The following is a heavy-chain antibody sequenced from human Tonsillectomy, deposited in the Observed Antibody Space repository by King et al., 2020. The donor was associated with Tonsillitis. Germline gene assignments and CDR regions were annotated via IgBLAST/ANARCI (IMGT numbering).Heavy chain of an antibody. CDR1: GFTFSSYE. CDR2: ISSSGSTI. D-gene: IGHD2-21*01. Sequence: VQLVESGGGLVQPGGSLRLSCAASGFTFSSYEMNWVRQAPGKGLEWVSYISSSGSTIYYADSVKGRFTISRDNAKNSLYLQMNSLRAEDTAVYYCAKIQSNSILWSYYMDVWGNGTTVTVSS. J-gene: IGHJ6*03. V-gene: IGHV3-48*03. CDR3: AKIQSNSILWSYYMDV.